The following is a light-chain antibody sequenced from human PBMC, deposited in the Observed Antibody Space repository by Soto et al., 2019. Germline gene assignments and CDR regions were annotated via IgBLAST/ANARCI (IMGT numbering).Light chain of an antibody. CDR3: QHRSNWIT. CDR1: QSVSSY. V-gene: IGKV3-11*01. J-gene: IGKJ5*01. CDR2: DAS. Sequence: EIVLTQSPATLSLSPGERATLSCRASQSVSSYLAWYQQKPGQAPSLLIYDASNRATGIPARFSGSGSGTFFTITISIIEPEDISVYYCQHRSNWITFGQGTRLDIK.